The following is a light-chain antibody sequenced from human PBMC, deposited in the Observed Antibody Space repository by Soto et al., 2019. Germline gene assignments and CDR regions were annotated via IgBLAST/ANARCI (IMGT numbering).Light chain of an antibody. CDR2: DVS. V-gene: IGLV2-14*01. CDR1: SSDVGGYNY. J-gene: IGLJ3*02. CDR3: SSYTSSSTLDWV. Sequence: QSALTQPASVSGSPGQSITISCTGTSSDVGGYNYVSWYQQHPGKAPKLMIYDVSNRPSGVSNRFSGSKSGNTASLTISELQAEDEADYYCSSYTSSSTLDWVFGGGTKLTVL.